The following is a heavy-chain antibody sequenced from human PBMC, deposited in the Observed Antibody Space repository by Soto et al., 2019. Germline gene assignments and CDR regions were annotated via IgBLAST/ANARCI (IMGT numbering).Heavy chain of an antibody. D-gene: IGHD3-3*01. V-gene: IGHV1-2*02. J-gene: IGHJ3*02. CDR1: GYPVTAYY. CDR2: INPATGAA. CDR3: ARGGGVGVAGSAAFDM. Sequence: QLHLVQSGAVVKKPGASVTVSCSASGYPVTAYYMHWVRQAPGRGLEWMGGINPATGAAKYTQTSQGRATMTRDTATSTVFMELSGLTSEDTAVFYCARGGGVGVAGSAAFDMWGQGTLVTVSS.